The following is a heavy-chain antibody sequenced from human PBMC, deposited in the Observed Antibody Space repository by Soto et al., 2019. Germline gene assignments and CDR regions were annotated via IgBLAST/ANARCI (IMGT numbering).Heavy chain of an antibody. Sequence: PGESLKISCKGSGYSFTSCWIGWVRQMPGKGLEWMGIIYPGDSDTRYSPSFQGQVTISADKSISTAYLQWSSLKASDTAMYYCARQAYYYDSSGSFRFDPWGQGTLVTVSS. CDR2: IYPGDSDT. CDR3: ARQAYYYDSSGSFRFDP. D-gene: IGHD3-22*01. J-gene: IGHJ5*02. CDR1: GYSFTSCW. V-gene: IGHV5-51*01.